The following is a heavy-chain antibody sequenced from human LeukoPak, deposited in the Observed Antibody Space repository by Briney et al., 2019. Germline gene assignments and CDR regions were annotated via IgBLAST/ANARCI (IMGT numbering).Heavy chain of an antibody. J-gene: IGHJ3*02. CDR3: ARDRGYSAYDVHVFDI. CDR2: ISGSSSYI. V-gene: IGHV3-21*01. CDR1: GFTFSSYS. D-gene: IGHD5-12*01. Sequence: GGSLRLSCAASGFTFSSYSMNWVRQAPGKGLEWVSSISGSSSYIYYADSVKGRFTISRHNAKNSLYLQMNSLRAEDTAVYYCARDRGYSAYDVHVFDIWGQGTMVTVSS.